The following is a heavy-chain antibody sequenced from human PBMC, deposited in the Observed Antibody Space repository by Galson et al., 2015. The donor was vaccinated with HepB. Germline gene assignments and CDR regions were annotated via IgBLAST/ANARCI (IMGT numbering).Heavy chain of an antibody. D-gene: IGHD3-16*01. CDR3: VKEGSWFGGDWFDP. CDR1: GFIFRHHA. J-gene: IGHJ5*02. CDR2: INGRGSTR. Sequence: SLRLSCAGSGFIFRHHAMAWIRQAPGKGLAWVSGINGRGSTRSNSYAVQGRFTISRDNSKDTVFLQMDNLRAEDTAVYYCVKEGSWFGGDWFDPWGQGALVTVS. V-gene: IGHV3-23*01.